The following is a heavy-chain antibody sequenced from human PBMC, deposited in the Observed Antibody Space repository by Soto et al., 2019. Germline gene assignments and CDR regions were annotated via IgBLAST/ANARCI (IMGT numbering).Heavy chain of an antibody. J-gene: IGHJ4*01. CDR1: GDSISRDGSS. D-gene: IGHD3-10*01. Sequence: QVQLQESGSGLVKPSQTLVLTCTVSGDSISRDGSSWSWLRQPPGKGLEWIGYIYHSGATYYNPSLKSRVTTSVDKSKNQFSLXXXXXXXXXXAXYYCAREMSYYFDSWGHGTLVTV. CDR2: IYHSGAT. CDR3: AREMSYYFDS. V-gene: IGHV4-30-2*01.